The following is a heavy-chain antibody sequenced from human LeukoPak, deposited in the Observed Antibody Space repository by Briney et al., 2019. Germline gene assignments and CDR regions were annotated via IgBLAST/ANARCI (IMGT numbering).Heavy chain of an antibody. D-gene: IGHD3-22*01. J-gene: IGHJ4*02. V-gene: IGHV1-3*01. CDR2: INAGNGNT. Sequence: ASVKVSCKASGGTFSSYAISWVRQAPGQRLEWMGWINAGNGNTKYSQKFQGRVTITRDTSASTAYMELSNLRSEDTAVYYCARDLDYYDSSGYYFDYWGQGTLVTVSS. CDR3: ARDLDYYDSSGYYFDY. CDR1: GGTFSSYA.